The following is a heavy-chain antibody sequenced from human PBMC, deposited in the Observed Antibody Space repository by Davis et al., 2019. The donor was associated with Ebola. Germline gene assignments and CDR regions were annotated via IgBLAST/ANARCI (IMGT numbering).Heavy chain of an antibody. V-gene: IGHV4-59*12. D-gene: IGHD6-13*01. Sequence: MPSETLSLTCTVSGGSIINYVWTWIRQPPGKGLEWIGYINHRGSTNYNPSLKSRVTISVDTSKNQFSLKLGSVTAADTAVYYCARGTGSSSWYYWGQGTLVTVSS. CDR3: ARGTGSSSWYY. J-gene: IGHJ4*02. CDR1: GGSIINYV. CDR2: INHRGST.